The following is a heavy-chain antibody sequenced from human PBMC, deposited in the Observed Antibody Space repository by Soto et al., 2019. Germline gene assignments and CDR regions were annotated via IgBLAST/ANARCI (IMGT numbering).Heavy chain of an antibody. J-gene: IGHJ3*02. CDR3: ARLIVGATTNAFDI. D-gene: IGHD1-26*01. CDR1: GGTFSSYT. V-gene: IGHV1-69*02. Sequence: SVKVSCKASGGTFSSYTISWVRQAPGQGLEWMGRIIPILGIANYAQKFQGRVTITADKSTSTAYMELSSLRSEGTAVYYCARLIVGATTNAFDIWGQGTMVTVSS. CDR2: IIPILGIA.